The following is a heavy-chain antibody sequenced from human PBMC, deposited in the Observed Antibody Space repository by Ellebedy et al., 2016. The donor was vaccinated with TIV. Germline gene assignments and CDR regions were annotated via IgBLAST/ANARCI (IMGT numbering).Heavy chain of an antibody. Sequence: GESLKISCAASGFTFNNYAMSWVRQAPGKGLEWVSGISGSGGNTLYADSVEGRFTISRDNSKDTLYLQMNSLRVEDTAVYYCARDTRYDLVDYWGQGTLVTVSS. D-gene: IGHD5-12*01. CDR3: ARDTRYDLVDY. CDR1: GFTFNNYA. V-gene: IGHV3-23*01. J-gene: IGHJ4*02. CDR2: ISGSGGNT.